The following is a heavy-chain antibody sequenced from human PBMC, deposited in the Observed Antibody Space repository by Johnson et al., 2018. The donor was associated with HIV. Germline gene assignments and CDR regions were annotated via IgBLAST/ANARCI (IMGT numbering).Heavy chain of an antibody. V-gene: IGHV3-30*04. D-gene: IGHD2-8*02. CDR3: AKDWDIVLERPYAFDI. Sequence: QMLLVESGGDVVQPGRSLRLSCAASGFTFSSYAMHWVRQAPGKGLEWVAVISYGGTYKYYADSVKGRFTISRDNSKNTLYLQMNSLRAEDTAVYYCAKDWDIVLERPYAFDIWGQGTMVTVSS. CDR1: GFTFSSYA. CDR2: ISYGGTYK. J-gene: IGHJ3*02.